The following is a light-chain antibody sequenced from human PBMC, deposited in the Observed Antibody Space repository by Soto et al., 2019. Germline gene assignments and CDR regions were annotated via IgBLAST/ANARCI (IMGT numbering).Light chain of an antibody. CDR1: SSNIGAGYD. J-gene: IGLJ1*01. V-gene: IGLV1-40*01. Sequence: QSALTQPPSVSGAPVQRVTISCTGSSSNIGAGYDVHWYQQLPGTAPKLLVYGNSNRPSGVPDRFSGSKSGTSASLAITGLQAEDEADYYCQSYDSSLSGYVFGTGTKVTVL. CDR2: GNS. CDR3: QSYDSSLSGYV.